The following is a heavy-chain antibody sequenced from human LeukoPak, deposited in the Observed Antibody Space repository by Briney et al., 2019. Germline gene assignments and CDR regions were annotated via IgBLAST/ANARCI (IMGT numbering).Heavy chain of an antibody. V-gene: IGHV3-74*01. J-gene: IGHJ4*02. CDR1: GFTFSSYW. D-gene: IGHD6-13*01. CDR3: ARVAYSSTWYVDY. CDR2: INSDGSST. Sequence: HPGGSLRLSCAASGFTFSSYWMHWVRQVPGKGLVWVSRINSDGSSTSYADSVKGRLTISRDNAKNTLYLQMNSLRAEDTAVYYCARVAYSSTWYVDYWGQGTLVTVSS.